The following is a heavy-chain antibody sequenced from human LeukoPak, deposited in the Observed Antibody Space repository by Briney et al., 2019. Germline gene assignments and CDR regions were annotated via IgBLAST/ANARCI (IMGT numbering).Heavy chain of an antibody. CDR1: GGTFSSYA. J-gene: IGHJ4*02. CDR2: IIPIFGTA. V-gene: IGHV1-69*13. D-gene: IGHD3-22*01. CDR3: ATGITMTQGY. Sequence: ASVKVSCKASGGTFSSYAISWVRQAPGQGLEWMGGIIPIFGTANYAQKFQDRVTITADESTSTAYMELSSLRSEDTAVYYCATGITMTQGYWGQGTLVTVSS.